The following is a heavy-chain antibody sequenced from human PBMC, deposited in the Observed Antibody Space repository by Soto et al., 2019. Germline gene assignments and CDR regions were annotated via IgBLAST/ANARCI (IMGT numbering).Heavy chain of an antibody. CDR3: ARGGVTALLWFGEPYYGMDV. V-gene: IGHV3-48*03. Sequence: EVQLVESGGGLVQPGGSLRLSCAASGFTFSSYEMNWVRQAPGKGLEWVSYISSSGSTIYYADSVKGRFTISRDNAKNSLYLQMNSLRAEDTAVYYCARGGVTALLWFGEPYYGMDVWGQGTTVTVSS. CDR1: GFTFSSYE. CDR2: ISSSGSTI. D-gene: IGHD3-10*01. J-gene: IGHJ6*02.